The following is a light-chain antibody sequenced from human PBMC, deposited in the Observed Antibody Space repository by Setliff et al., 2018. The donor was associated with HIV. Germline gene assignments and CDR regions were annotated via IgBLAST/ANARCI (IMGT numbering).Light chain of an antibody. V-gene: IGLV4-69*01. CDR3: QTWGSGIVL. CDR1: SGHSSYA. Sequence: QLVLTQSPSASASLGASVKLTCTLSSGHSSYAIAWHQQQPEKGPRYLMKVNSDGSHNKGDGIPDRFSASSSGAERYLTISSLQSEDEADYYCQTWGSGIVLFGGGTK. J-gene: IGLJ2*01. CDR2: VNSDGSH.